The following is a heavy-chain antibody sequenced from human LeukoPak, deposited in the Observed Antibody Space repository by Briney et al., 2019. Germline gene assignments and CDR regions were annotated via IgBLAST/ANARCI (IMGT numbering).Heavy chain of an antibody. J-gene: IGHJ4*02. CDR2: IVPSGST. CDR1: GASISSYY. D-gene: IGHD6-13*01. V-gene: IGHV4-4*07. Sequence: SETLSLTCTVSGASISSYYWSWIRQPAGKGLEWIGRIVPSGSTNYNPSLKSRVTMSVDTSKNQFSLKLNSVTAADTAVHYCAKEGAAPGPDFDYWGQGTLVIVSS. CDR3: AKEGAAPGPDFDY.